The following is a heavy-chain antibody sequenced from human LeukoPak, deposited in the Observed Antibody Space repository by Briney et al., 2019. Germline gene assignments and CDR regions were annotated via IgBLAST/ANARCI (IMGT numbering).Heavy chain of an antibody. CDR1: GGSFSGYY. D-gene: IGHD2/OR15-2a*01. Sequence: SETLSLTCAVYGGSFSGYYWSWIRQPPGKGLEWIGEINHSGSTNYNPSLKSRVTISVDTSKNQFSLKLSSVTAADTAVYYCARGKYYTRLFDPWGQGTLVTVSS. CDR3: ARGKYYTRLFDP. J-gene: IGHJ5*02. V-gene: IGHV4-34*01. CDR2: INHSGST.